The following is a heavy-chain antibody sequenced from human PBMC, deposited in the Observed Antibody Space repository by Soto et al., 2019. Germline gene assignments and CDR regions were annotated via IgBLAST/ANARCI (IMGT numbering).Heavy chain of an antibody. V-gene: IGHV3-23*01. J-gene: IGHJ3*02. D-gene: IGHD2-15*01. Sequence: SGGSQRLSCTASGFPCSSYAMIWVRQAPGKGLEWVSAISGSGGSTYYADSVKGRFTISRDNSKNTLYLQMNSLRAEDTAVYYCAKEDVVVVVAATRGGAFDIWGQGTMVTVSS. CDR2: ISGSGGST. CDR3: AKEDVVVVVAATRGGAFDI. CDR1: GFPCSSYA.